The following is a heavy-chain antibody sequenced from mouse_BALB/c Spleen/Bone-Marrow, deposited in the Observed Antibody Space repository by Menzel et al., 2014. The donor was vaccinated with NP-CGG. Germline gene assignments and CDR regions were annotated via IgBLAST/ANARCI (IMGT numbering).Heavy chain of an antibody. CDR3: ARYGNYFDY. Sequence: VQLKESGPDLEKPGASVKISCKASGYSFTGYNMNWVKQSSGKSLEWIGNIDPYSGTTNYNQKFKGKATLTVDKSSSTAYMQLKSLTSEDSAVYYCARYGNYFDYWGQGTTLTVSS. D-gene: IGHD2-1*01. J-gene: IGHJ2*01. CDR1: GYSFTGYN. V-gene: IGHV1-39*01. CDR2: IDPYSGTT.